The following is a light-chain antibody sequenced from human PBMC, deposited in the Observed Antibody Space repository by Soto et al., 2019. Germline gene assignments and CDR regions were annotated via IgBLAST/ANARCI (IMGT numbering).Light chain of an antibody. CDR2: GAS. CDR3: QQYNNWAPA. J-gene: IGKJ3*01. V-gene: IGKV3-15*01. CDR1: QSVSSN. Sequence: EIVMTQSPATLSVSPGERATLSCRASQSVSSNLAWYQQKPGRAPRLLIYGASTRATGIPARFSGSGSGTEFTLTISSLQSEDFAVYYCQQYNNWAPAFGPGTKVDIK.